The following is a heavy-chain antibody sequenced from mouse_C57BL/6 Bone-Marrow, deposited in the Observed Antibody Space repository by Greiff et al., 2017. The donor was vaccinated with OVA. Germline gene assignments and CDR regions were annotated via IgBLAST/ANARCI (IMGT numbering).Heavy chain of an antibody. CDR1: GYTFTDYE. J-gene: IGHJ2*01. V-gene: IGHV1-15*01. CDR2: IDPETGGT. D-gene: IGHD1-1*01. CDR3: TSTVVFYYFDY. Sequence: QVHVKQSGAELVRPGASVTLSCKASGYTFTDYEMHWVKQTPVHGLEWIGAIDPETGGTAYNQKFKGKAILTADKSSSTAYMELRSLTSEDSAVYYCTSTVVFYYFDYWGQGTTLTVSS.